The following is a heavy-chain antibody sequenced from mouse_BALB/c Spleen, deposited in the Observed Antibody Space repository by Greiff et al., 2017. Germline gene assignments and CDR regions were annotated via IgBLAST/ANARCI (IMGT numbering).Heavy chain of an antibody. V-gene: IGHV2-6-7*01. D-gene: IGHD2-1*01. CDR3: AREGIYYGNHTPFAY. CDR2: IWGDGST. CDR1: GFSLTGYG. J-gene: IGHJ3*01. Sequence: VKVVESGPGLVAPSQSLSITCTVSGFSLTGYGVNWVRQPPGKGLEWLGMIWGDGSTDYNSALKSRLSISKDNSKSQVFLKMNSLQTDDTARYYCAREGIYYGNHTPFAYWGQGTLVTVSA.